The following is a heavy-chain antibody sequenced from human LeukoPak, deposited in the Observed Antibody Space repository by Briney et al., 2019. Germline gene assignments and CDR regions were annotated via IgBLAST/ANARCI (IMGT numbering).Heavy chain of an antibody. J-gene: IGHJ4*02. CDR3: ARSGGYFDGLREY. V-gene: IGHV4-39*01. CDR1: GCSISSCSYY. Sequence: SGTLSLTCPVSGCSISSCSYYWVWIRQPPGKGLEWIGSIYYSGSTYYNPSLKSRVTISVDTPKNQFSLKLSSVTAADTAVYYCARSGGYFDGLREYWGERTLVTVST. D-gene: IGHD3-9*01. CDR2: IYYSGST.